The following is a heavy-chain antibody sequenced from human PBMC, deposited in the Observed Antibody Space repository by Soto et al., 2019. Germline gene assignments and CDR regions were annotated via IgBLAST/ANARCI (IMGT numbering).Heavy chain of an antibody. V-gene: IGHV4-34*01. D-gene: IGHD6-6*01. J-gene: IGHJ5*02. Sequence: PLEPRSLTCGVGKGSRSRYYSCYIRQPPGKGLEWIGEINHSGSTNCNPSLKSRVTISVDTSKNQFSLKLSSVTAADTAVYYCARGHSLPDSSSFGSWFDPWGQGTLVTVS. CDR3: ARGHSLPDSSSFGSWFDP. CDR2: INHSGST. CDR1: KGSRSRYY.